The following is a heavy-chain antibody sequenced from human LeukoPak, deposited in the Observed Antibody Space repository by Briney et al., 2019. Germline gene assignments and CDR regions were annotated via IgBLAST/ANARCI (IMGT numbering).Heavy chain of an antibody. D-gene: IGHD2-21*02. Sequence: GGSLRLSCAASGFTFSDYYMSWIRQAPGKGLEWVSYISSSGSTIYYADSVKGRFTISRDNAKNSLYLRMNSLRAEDTAVYYCASYCGGDCYSYYFDYWGQGTLVTVSS. CDR2: ISSSGSTI. V-gene: IGHV3-11*01. CDR3: ASYCGGDCYSYYFDY. J-gene: IGHJ4*02. CDR1: GFTFSDYY.